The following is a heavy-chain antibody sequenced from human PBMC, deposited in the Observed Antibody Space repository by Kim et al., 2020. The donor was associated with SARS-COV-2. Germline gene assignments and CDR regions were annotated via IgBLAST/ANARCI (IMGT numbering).Heavy chain of an antibody. D-gene: IGHD5-18*01. Sequence: GGSLRLSCAASGFTFDDYAMNWVRQAPGKGLEWVSGISWNSGSIGYADSVKGRFTISRDNAKNSLYLQMNSLRAEDTAFYYCAKDIGLGYNYGCFDYWGQGTLVTVSS. CDR2: ISWNSGSI. CDR3: AKDIGLGYNYGCFDY. J-gene: IGHJ4*02. CDR1: GFTFDDYA. V-gene: IGHV3-9*01.